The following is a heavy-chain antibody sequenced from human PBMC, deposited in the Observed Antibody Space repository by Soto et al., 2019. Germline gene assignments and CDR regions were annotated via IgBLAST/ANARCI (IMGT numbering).Heavy chain of an antibody. V-gene: IGHV3-64D*06. Sequence: GRTIRLSGSASRFTFSSYAMHWVRQAPGEDLEKDSALSRSGCSTYYADSVNGRFTISRDNSKNTLYLQMSSLRAEDTAVYYCVKHRGYSYGSAYYFDYWGQGTRGTVSS. CDR1: RFTFSSYA. D-gene: IGHD5-18*01. CDR3: VKHRGYSYGSAYYFDY. CDR2: LSRSGCST. J-gene: IGHJ4*02.